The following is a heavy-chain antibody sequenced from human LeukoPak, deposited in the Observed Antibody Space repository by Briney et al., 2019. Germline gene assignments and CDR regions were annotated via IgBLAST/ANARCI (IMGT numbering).Heavy chain of an antibody. Sequence: PGGSLRLSCAASGFTFSSYGMHWVRQAPGKGLEWVSSISSSSSYIYYADSVKGRFTISRDNAKNSLYLQMNSLRAEDTAVYYCARDLGTVTTRPWGQGTLVTVSS. CDR1: GFTFSSYG. J-gene: IGHJ5*02. V-gene: IGHV3-21*01. CDR2: ISSSSSYI. CDR3: ARDLGTVTTRP. D-gene: IGHD4-17*01.